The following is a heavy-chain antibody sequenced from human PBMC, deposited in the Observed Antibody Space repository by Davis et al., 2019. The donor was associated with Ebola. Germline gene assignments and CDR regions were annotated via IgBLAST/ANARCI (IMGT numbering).Heavy chain of an antibody. V-gene: IGHV4-34*01. CDR2: INHSGST. J-gene: IGHJ3*02. CDR3: ARHEGDYDSSADDAFDI. Sequence: PSETLSLTCAVYGGSFSGYYWSWIRQPPGKGLEWIGEINHSGSTNYNPSLKSRVTISVDTSKNQFSLKLSSVTAADTAVYYCARHEGDYDSSADDAFDIWGQGTMVTVSS. D-gene: IGHD3-22*01. CDR1: GGSFSGYY.